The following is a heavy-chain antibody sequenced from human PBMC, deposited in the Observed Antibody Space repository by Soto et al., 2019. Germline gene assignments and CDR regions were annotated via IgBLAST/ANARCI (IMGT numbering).Heavy chain of an antibody. CDR3: SRCAVLSTTSGGWCNWFDP. D-gene: IGHD2-21*01. V-gene: IGHV3-23*01. CDR1: EFTFSNYA. Sequence: EVQLLESGGGLVQPGGSLRLSCTASEFTFSNYAMSWVRQAPGKGLEWVAAIRSSGGGAATHYADSVKGRFTISRDNSKNTLYVQMKSLRAEDTGVYYCSRCAVLSTTSGGWCNWFDPWCQGTLVTVSS. J-gene: IGHJ5*02. CDR2: IRSSGGGAAT.